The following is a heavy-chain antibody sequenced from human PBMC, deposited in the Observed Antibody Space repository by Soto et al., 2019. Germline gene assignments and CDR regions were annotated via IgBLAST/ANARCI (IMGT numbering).Heavy chain of an antibody. CDR2: ISAYNGNT. V-gene: IGHV1-18*01. D-gene: IGHD2-15*01. J-gene: IGHJ6*02. CDR1: GYTFTSYG. Sequence: ASVKLSCKASGYTFTSYGISWVRQAPEQGLEWMGWISAYNGNTNYAQKLQGRVTMTTDTSTSTAYMELRSLRSDDTAVYYCARGYCSGGSCYSFAYYYYGMDVWGQGTTVTVSS. CDR3: ARGYCSGGSCYSFAYYYYGMDV.